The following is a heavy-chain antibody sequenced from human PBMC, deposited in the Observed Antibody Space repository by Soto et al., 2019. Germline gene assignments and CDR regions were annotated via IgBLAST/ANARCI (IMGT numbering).Heavy chain of an antibody. CDR2: IDPSDSYT. CDR1: GYSFTSYW. V-gene: IGHV5-10-1*03. CDR3: ARRRGVGWELVVRGNVGVFDP. D-gene: IGHD3-10*01. J-gene: IGHJ5*02. Sequence: EVQLVQSGAEVKKPGESLRISCKGSGYSFTSYWISWVRQMPGKGLEWMGRIDPSDSYTNYSPSFQGHVTISADKSISTAYLQWSSLKASDTAMYYCARRRGVGWELVVRGNVGVFDPWGQGTLVTVSS.